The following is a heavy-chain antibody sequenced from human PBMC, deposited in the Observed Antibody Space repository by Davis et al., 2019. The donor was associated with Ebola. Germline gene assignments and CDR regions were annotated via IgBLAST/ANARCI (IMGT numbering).Heavy chain of an antibody. V-gene: IGHV3-23*01. J-gene: IGHJ4*01. CDR1: GFTSNYYA. Sequence: SLKISCAASGFTSNYYAIHWLRHAPGKGLEWVSRISGSGDTKYYADSLKGRFTISRANSKNTRYLQMNSLRAEHTAVYYCAKGGDSSSPDDYWGQGTLATVSS. D-gene: IGHD6-6*01. CDR3: AKGGDSSSPDDY. CDR2: ISGSGDTK.